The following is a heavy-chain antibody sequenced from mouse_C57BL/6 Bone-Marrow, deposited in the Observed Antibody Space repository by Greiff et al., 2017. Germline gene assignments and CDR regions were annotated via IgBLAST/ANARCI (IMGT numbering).Heavy chain of an antibody. J-gene: IGHJ4*01. D-gene: IGHD2-3*01. CDR2: ISNLAYSI. CDR1: GFTFSDYG. V-gene: IGHV5-15*01. Sequence: EVKLVESGGGLVQPGGSLKLSCGASGFTFSDYGMAWVRQAPRKGPEWVAFISNLAYSIYYADTVTGRFTISRENAKNTLYLEMSSLRSEDTAMYYCARHAVYDGYYAYYAMDYWGQGTSVTVSS. CDR3: ARHAVYDGYYAYYAMDY.